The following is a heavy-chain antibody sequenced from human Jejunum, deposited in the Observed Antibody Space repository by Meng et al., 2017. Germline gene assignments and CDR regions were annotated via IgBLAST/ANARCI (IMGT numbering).Heavy chain of an antibody. CDR2: IIPIFGPT. D-gene: IGHD2-2*02. V-gene: IGHV1-69*01. J-gene: IGHJ4*02. Sequence: QVQLVQSGAEVKKPGSSVKVSCKASGGTFSSAALSWVRQAPGQGLEWMGGIIPIFGPTKYAQKFQGRVTITADESTSTAYMELSGLTSEDTALYYCVRGAAVYTTYYFDDWGQGSLVTVSS. CDR1: GGTFSSAA. CDR3: VRGAAVYTTYYFDD.